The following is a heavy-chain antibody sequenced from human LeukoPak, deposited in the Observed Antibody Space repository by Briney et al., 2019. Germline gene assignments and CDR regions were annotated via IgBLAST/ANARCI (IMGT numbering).Heavy chain of an antibody. V-gene: IGHV1-2*02. CDR2: INPKSGGR. CDR3: ATGERLVPAAMWFDY. CDR1: GYTFTDYY. D-gene: IGHD2-2*01. J-gene: IGHJ4*02. Sequence: ASVKVSCTASGYTFTDYYMHWVRQAPGQGLEWMGWINPKSGGRSYAQRFQGRVTMTRDTSISTAYMELSRLRSDDTAVYYCATGERLVPAAMWFDYWGQGTLVTVSS.